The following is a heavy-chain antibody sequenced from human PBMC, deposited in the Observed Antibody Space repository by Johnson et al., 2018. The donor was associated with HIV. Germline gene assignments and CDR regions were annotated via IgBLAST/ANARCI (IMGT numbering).Heavy chain of an antibody. D-gene: IGHD5-18*01. Sequence: VQLVESGGGVVQPGRSLRLSCAASGFTFSSYAMSWVRQAPGKGLEWVSAISGSGGSTYYADSVKGRFTISRDNSKNTLYLQMNSLRAEGTAVYYCARDTAMVHDAFDIWGQGTMVTVSS. V-gene: IGHV3-23*04. CDR3: ARDTAMVHDAFDI. CDR1: GFTFSSYA. CDR2: ISGSGGST. J-gene: IGHJ3*02.